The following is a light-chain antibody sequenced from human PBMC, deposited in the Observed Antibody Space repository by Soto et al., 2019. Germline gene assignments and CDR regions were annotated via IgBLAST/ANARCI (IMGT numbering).Light chain of an antibody. CDR2: DAS. J-gene: IGKJ1*01. Sequence: DIQMTQSPSSLSASVGDRVTITCRASQSISNYLNWYQQKPGKAPKVLIYDASSLQGGVPSRFSGSGSGKDFTLNIRSLQPEDFANYYCQQSYTTPPWTLGQGTKVDIK. V-gene: IGKV1-39*01. CDR1: QSISNY. CDR3: QQSYTTPPWT.